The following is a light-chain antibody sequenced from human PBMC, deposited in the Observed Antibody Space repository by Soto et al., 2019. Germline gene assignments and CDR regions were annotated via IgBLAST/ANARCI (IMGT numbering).Light chain of an antibody. CDR3: LQYYNFSWT. J-gene: IGKJ1*01. V-gene: IGKV1-6*01. Sequence: IQMTQSPSTLSATAGDRVTITCRASQDIRNDLAWYQQRPGQAPHLLIFAAFNLQSGVPSRFSGGGSGTHFTLTISGLQPDDFANYYCLQYYNFSWTFGQGTKVDIK. CDR2: AAF. CDR1: QDIRND.